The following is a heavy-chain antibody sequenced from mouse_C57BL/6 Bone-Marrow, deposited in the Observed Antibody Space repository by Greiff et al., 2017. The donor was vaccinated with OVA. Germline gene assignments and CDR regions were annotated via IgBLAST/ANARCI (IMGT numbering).Heavy chain of an antibody. Sequence: EVKVVESGGGLVKPGGSLKLSCAASGFTFSSYAMSWVRPTPEKRLEWVATISDGGSYTYYPDNVKGRFTISRDNAKNNLYLQMSHLKSEDTAMYYCARSYYGSSYLGYWGQGTTLTVSS. CDR2: ISDGGSYT. J-gene: IGHJ2*01. V-gene: IGHV5-4*03. CDR3: ARSYYGSSYLGY. CDR1: GFTFSSYA. D-gene: IGHD1-1*01.